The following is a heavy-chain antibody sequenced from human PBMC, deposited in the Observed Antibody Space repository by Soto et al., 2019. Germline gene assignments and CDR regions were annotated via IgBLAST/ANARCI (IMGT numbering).Heavy chain of an antibody. V-gene: IGHV4-59*08. CDR2: VFSSGST. D-gene: IGHD6-19*01. J-gene: IGHJ4*02. CDR1: GASTGGYY. Sequence: QVQLQESGPGLLKPSETLSLTCTISGASTGGYYWSWIRQSPARGLEWIGYVFSSGSTNYSPSLQSRVAISIDTSKRQFFLKLTSVTAADTALYYCARHWWSSGSYLVFDSWGQGTQVTVSS. CDR3: ARHWWSSGSYLVFDS.